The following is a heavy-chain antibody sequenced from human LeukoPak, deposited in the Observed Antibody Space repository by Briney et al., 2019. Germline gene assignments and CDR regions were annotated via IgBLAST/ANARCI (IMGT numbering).Heavy chain of an antibody. CDR3: ARVSIDYDSSGYYGYYFDY. Sequence: ASVKVSCKASGYTFTEHYMHWVRQAPGQGLEWMGWISAYNGNTNYAQKLQGRVTMTTDTSTSTAYMELRSLRSDDTAVYYCARVSIDYDSSGYYGYYFDYWGQGTLVTVSS. V-gene: IGHV1-18*04. CDR1: GYTFTEHY. J-gene: IGHJ4*02. CDR2: ISAYNGNT. D-gene: IGHD3-22*01.